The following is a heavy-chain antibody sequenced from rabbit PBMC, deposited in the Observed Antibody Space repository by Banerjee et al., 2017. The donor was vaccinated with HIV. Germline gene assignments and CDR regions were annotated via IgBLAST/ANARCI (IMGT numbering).Heavy chain of an antibody. CDR1: GFDFSSYG. CDR2: IDPVFRST. J-gene: IGHJ4*01. V-gene: IGHV1S39*01. Sequence: QEQLVESGGGLVQPGGSLKLSCKASGFDFSSYGVSWVRQAPGKGLEWIGYIDPVFRSTYYASWVNGRFTISEPSSTTVTLQMTSLTVADTATYFCARGGNLWGQGTLVTVS. CDR3: ARGGNL.